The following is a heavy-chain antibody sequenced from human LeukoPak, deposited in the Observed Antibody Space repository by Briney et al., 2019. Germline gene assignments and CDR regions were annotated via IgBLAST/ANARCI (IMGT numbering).Heavy chain of an antibody. CDR3: ARRGNDAFDI. Sequence: SETLSLTCAVSGYSISSGYYWGWIRHPPGKGLEGIGSIYHSGSTYYNPSLKSRVTISVDTSKNQFSLKLSSVTAADTAVYYCARRGNDAFDIWGQGTVVTVSS. CDR2: IYHSGST. D-gene: IGHD6-25*01. CDR1: GYSISSGYY. V-gene: IGHV4-38-2*01. J-gene: IGHJ3*02.